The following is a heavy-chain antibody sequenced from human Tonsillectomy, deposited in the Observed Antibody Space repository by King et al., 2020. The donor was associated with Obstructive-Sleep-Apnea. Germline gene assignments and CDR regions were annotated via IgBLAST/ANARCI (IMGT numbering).Heavy chain of an antibody. V-gene: IGHV2-5*02. CDR1: GFSLSTVGVG. CDR3: AHGPNYGSGSYYSDY. Sequence: ITLKESGPTLVKPTQTLTLTCTFSGFSLSTVGVGVGWIRQPPGKALDWLALIYWDDDKRYSPSLKSRLTITKDTSKNQVVLTMTNMDPVDTATYYCAHGPNYGSGSYYSDYWGQGTLVTVSS. CDR2: IYWDDDK. J-gene: IGHJ4*02. D-gene: IGHD3-10*01.